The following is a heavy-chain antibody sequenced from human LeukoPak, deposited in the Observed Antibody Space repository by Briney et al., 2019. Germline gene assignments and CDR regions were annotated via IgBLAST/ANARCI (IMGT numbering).Heavy chain of an antibody. J-gene: IGHJ3*02. CDR3: AKYQTATWTSSDSSDI. Sequence: GGSLRLSCTASGFSFSSPGMNWVRQAPGKGLEWVSSINGESTFKVYADSVKGRFTISRDNAKNSLYLQMDSLRAEDTAVYYCAKYQTATWTSSDSSDIWGQGTLVTVSS. CDR1: GFSFSSPG. CDR2: INGESTFK. V-gene: IGHV3-21*01. D-gene: IGHD2-2*01.